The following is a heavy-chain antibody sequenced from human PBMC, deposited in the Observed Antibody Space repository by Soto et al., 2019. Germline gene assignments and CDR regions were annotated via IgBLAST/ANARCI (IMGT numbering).Heavy chain of an antibody. CDR1: GFTFSNYG. CDR3: AKIDKFKPQGSGWANRFDY. D-gene: IGHD6-19*01. V-gene: IGHV3-23*01. CDR2: MSRDGGVT. Sequence: EVQLLESGGGLVQPGGSLRLSCAASGFTFSNYGMTWVRQAPGKGLEWVSGMSRDGGVTDYTDSVKGRFTIPRDISKNTLYLQMNSLRAEDTAVYYCAKIDKFKPQGSGWANRFDYWGQGTLVTVSS. J-gene: IGHJ4*02.